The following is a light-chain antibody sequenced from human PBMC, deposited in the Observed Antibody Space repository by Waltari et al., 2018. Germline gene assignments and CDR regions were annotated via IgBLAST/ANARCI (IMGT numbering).Light chain of an antibody. J-gene: IGLJ3*02. Sequence: ASITCSGTELGDKYSCWYQQKPGQSPILVIYQDTKRPSGIPARFSGSNSGNTATLTISGTQTMDEADYYCQAWDSSTVVFGGGTKLTVL. CDR3: QAWDSSTVV. CDR2: QDT. CDR1: ELGDKY. V-gene: IGLV3-1*01.